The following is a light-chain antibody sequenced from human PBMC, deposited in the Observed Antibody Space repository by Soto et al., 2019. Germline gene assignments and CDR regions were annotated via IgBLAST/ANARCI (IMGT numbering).Light chain of an antibody. J-gene: IGLJ1*01. CDR2: RNN. Sequence: QSALTQPPSASGTPGQRVTIPCSGSSSNIGNNYVYWYQQFPGTAPKLLIYRNNQRPSGVPDRFSGSKSGTSGSLAISGLRSEDEADYYCAAWDDSLSGLYVFGTGTKVTVL. V-gene: IGLV1-47*01. CDR3: AAWDDSLSGLYV. CDR1: SSNIGNNY.